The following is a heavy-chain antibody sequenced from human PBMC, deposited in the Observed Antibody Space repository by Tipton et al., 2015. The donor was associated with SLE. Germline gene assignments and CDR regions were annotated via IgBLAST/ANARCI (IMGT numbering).Heavy chain of an antibody. D-gene: IGHD3-16*01. Sequence: QSGPEVKKPGASVRVSCKASGYAFVRYYMYWVRQAPGQGLEWMGTVNPGVGSTTYSQKFQGRFSMTRDTSTSTVYMELSSLTSEDTAVYYCARVGQGFDSWGPGTMVTVFS. CDR1: GYAFVRYY. CDR3: ARVGQGFDS. J-gene: IGHJ3*02. V-gene: IGHV1-46*01. CDR2: VNPGVGST.